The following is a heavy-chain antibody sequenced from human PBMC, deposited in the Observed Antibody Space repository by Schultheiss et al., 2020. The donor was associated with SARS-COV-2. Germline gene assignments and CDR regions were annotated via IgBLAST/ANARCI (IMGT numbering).Heavy chain of an antibody. Sequence: GGSLRLSCAASGFTFSSYGMHWVRQAPGKGLEWVAVISYGGSDKYYADSVKGRFTISRDSSKNTLYLQMNSLRAEDTAVYYCAKDISRAVPGVGAFYYGMDVWGRGTTVTVSS. CDR3: AKDISRAVPGVGAFYYGMDV. CDR2: ISYGGSDK. D-gene: IGHD6-19*01. J-gene: IGHJ6*02. CDR1: GFTFSSYG. V-gene: IGHV3-30*18.